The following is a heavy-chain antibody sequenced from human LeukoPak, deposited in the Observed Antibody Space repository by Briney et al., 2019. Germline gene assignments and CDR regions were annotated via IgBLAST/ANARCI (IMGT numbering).Heavy chain of an antibody. Sequence: GGSLRLSCAASGFTFSSYSMNWVRQAPGKGLEWVSSISSSSSYIYYADSVKGRFTISRDNAKNSLYLRMNSLRAEDTAVYYCARDTYSSSWYGDYYFDYWGQGTLVTDSS. J-gene: IGHJ4*02. CDR3: ARDTYSSSWYGDYYFDY. CDR1: GFTFSSYS. CDR2: ISSSSSYI. D-gene: IGHD6-13*01. V-gene: IGHV3-21*01.